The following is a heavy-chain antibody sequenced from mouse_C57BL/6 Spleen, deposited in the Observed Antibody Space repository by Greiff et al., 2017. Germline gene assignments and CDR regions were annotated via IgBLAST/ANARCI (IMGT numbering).Heavy chain of an antibody. V-gene: IGHV1-82*01. CDR1: GYAFSSSW. CDR3: ARGEDYAMDY. Sequence: VQLQQSGPELVKPGASVKISCKASGYAFSSSWMNWVKQRPGKGLEWIGRIYPGDGDTNYNGKFKGKATLTADKSSSTAYMQLSSLTCGDSAVCFCARGEDYAMDYWGQGTSVTVSS. CDR2: IYPGDGDT. J-gene: IGHJ4*01.